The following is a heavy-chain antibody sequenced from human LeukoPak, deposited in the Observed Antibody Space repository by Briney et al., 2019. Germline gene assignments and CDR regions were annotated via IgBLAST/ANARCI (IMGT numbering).Heavy chain of an antibody. V-gene: IGHV3-48*04. CDR3: ARDHRYAFDN. CDR2: VGISSGNT. J-gene: IGHJ4*02. D-gene: IGHD5-12*01. Sequence: GGSLRLSCGASGFTLSDYSMNWVRQAPGKGLEWISFVGISSGNTKYAASVKGRFTISGDSAKNSVFLQMNNLRVEDTAVYYCARDHRYAFDNWGQGTLVTVSS. CDR1: GFTLSDYS.